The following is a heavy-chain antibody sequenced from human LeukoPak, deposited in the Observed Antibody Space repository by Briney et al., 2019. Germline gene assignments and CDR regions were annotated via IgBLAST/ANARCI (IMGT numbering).Heavy chain of an antibody. Sequence: PGESLKISCKGSGYSFTSYWIGWVRQMPGKGLEWMGIIYPGDSDTRYSPSFQGQVTISADKSISTAYLQWSSLKASDTAMYYCARLRRIVGATAGIFDYWGQGTLVTVSS. CDR1: GYSFTSYW. CDR3: ARLRRIVGATAGIFDY. D-gene: IGHD1-26*01. V-gene: IGHV5-51*01. J-gene: IGHJ4*02. CDR2: IYPGDSDT.